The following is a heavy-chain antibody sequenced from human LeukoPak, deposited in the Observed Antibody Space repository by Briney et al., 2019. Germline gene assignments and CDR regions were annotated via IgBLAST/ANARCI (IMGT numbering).Heavy chain of an antibody. CDR3: AREAEILTGYRPTYYYYYMDV. CDR1: GFIVSSDH. Sequence: PGGTLKLACAASGFIVSSDHMSWVRQAPGKGLEWVSAIHSSGTTYYADSVRGRFTISRDNRKNTLYLQMNSLRGEDTAIYYCAREAEILTGYRPTYYYYYMDVWGKGSTVTVSS. V-gene: IGHV3-53*01. J-gene: IGHJ6*03. D-gene: IGHD3-9*01. CDR2: IHSSGTT.